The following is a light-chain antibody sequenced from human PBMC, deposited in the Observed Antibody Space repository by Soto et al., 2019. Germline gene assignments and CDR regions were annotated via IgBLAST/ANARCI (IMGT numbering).Light chain of an antibody. J-gene: IGLJ1*01. CDR3: TSYSSSSTPLV. CDR2: EVT. Sequence: QSVLTQPPSVSAAPGQKVTISCTGTSSDVGRYDYVSWYQQRPGKAPNLMIYEVTNRPSGVSNRFSGSKSGNTASLTISGLQAEDEADYYCTSYSSSSTPLVFGTGTKVTVL. CDR1: SSDVGRYDY. V-gene: IGLV2-14*01.